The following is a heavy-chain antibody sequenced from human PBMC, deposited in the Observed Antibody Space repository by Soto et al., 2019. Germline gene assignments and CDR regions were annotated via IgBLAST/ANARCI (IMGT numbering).Heavy chain of an antibody. V-gene: IGHV3-23*01. CDR2: ISGSGSNP. J-gene: IGHJ4*02. CDR3: AKAGSMTFRDGLDH. D-gene: IGHD3-10*01. CDR1: GFTFSSYA. Sequence: GGSLRLSCAACGFTFSSYAMSWVLQAPGQGLKWVSAISGSGSNPYYADSVKGRFTISRDNSKNTLYLQINSLRAEDTALYYCAKAGSMTFRDGLDHWGQGALVTVSS.